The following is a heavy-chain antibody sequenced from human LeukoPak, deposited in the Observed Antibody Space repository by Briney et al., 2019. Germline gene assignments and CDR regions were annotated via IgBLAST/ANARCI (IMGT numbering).Heavy chain of an antibody. Sequence: SETLSLTCTVSGGSISSSSYYWSWIRQPPGKGLEWIGEINHSGSTNYNPSLKSRVTISVDTSKNQFSLKLSSVTAADTAVYYCARHRVPAAITRLEFAFDIWGQGTMVTVSS. J-gene: IGHJ3*02. CDR1: GGSISSSSYY. CDR3: ARHRVPAAITRLEFAFDI. V-gene: IGHV4-39*01. D-gene: IGHD2-2*01. CDR2: INHSGST.